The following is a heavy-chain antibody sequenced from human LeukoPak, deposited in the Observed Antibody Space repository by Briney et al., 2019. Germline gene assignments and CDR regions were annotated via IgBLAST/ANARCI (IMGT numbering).Heavy chain of an antibody. CDR2: ISSSSSYI. J-gene: IGHJ5*02. CDR1: GFTFSSYS. D-gene: IGHD3-16*01. V-gene: IGHV3-21*01. CDR3: ARDRPVRLGDDWFDP. Sequence: GGSLRLSCAASGFTFSSYSMNWVRQAPGKGLEWVSSISSSSSYIYYADSVKGRFTISRDNAKNSLYLQMNSLRAGDTAVYYCARDRPVRLGDDWFDPWGQGTLVTVSS.